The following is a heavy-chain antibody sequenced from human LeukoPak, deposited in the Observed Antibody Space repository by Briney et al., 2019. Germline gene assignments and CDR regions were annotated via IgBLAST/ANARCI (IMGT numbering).Heavy chain of an antibody. V-gene: IGHV4-34*01. CDR2: INHSGST. Sequence: SETLSLTCAVYGGSFSGYYWSWIRQPPGKGLEWIGEINHSGSTNYNPSLKSRVTISVDTSKNQFSLKLSSVTAADTAVYYCARTRWLQFRGDFDYWGQGTLVTVSS. D-gene: IGHD5-24*01. CDR1: GGSFSGYY. CDR3: ARTRWLQFRGDFDY. J-gene: IGHJ4*02.